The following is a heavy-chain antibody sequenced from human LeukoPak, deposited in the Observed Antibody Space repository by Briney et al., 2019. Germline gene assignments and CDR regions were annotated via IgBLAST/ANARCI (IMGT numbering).Heavy chain of an antibody. V-gene: IGHV4-4*07. J-gene: IGHJ5*02. D-gene: IGHD2-2*01. CDR1: GGSISSYY. CDR3: ARDRGCSSTSCYAGIGWFDP. Sequence: KPSETLSLTCTVSGGSISSYYWSWIRQPAGKGLEWIGRIYTSGSTNYNPSLKSRVTISVDKSKNQFSLKLSSMTAADTAVYYCARDRGCSSTSCYAGIGWFDPWGQGTLVTVSS. CDR2: IYTSGST.